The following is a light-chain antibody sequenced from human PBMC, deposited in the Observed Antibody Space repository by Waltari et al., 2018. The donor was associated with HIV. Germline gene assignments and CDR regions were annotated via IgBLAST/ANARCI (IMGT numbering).Light chain of an antibody. CDR3: SSYVGSSTSWL. CDR2: DVT. CDR1: SDDVGYYNY. Sequence: QSALTQPASVSGSPGQSIVISCTGTSDDVGYYNYVSWYPQHPGKVPKLVIYDVTSRPSGVSNRFSGSKSGNTASLTISGLRADDEADYYCSSYVGSSTSWLFGGGTKLTV. J-gene: IGLJ3*02. V-gene: IGLV2-14*03.